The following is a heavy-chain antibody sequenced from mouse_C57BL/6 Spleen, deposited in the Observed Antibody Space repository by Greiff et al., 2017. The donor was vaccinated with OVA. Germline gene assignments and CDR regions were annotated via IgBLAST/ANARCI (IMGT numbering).Heavy chain of an antibody. CDR2: ISYDGSN. J-gene: IGHJ2*01. V-gene: IGHV3-6*01. CDR3: ASEGTTVVAPDY. D-gene: IGHD1-1*01. CDR1: GYSITSGYY. Sequence: EVKLMESGPGLVKPSQSLSLTCSVTGYSITSGYYWNWIRQFPGNKLEWMGYISYDGSNNYNPSLKNRISITRDTSKNQFFLKLNSVTTEDTATYYCASEGTTVVAPDYWGQGTTLTVSS.